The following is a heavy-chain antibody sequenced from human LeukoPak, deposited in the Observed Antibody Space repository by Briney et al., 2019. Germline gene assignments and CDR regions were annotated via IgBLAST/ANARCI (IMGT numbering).Heavy chain of an antibody. Sequence: SETLSLTCAVYGGSFSGYYWSWIRQPPGKGLEWIGEINHSGSTNYNPSLKSRVTISVDTSKNQFSLKLSSVTAADTAVYYCARKSGGGAFDIWGQGTMVTVSS. CDR1: GGSFSGYY. V-gene: IGHV4-34*01. D-gene: IGHD2-15*01. J-gene: IGHJ3*02. CDR3: ARKSGGGAFDI. CDR2: INHSGST.